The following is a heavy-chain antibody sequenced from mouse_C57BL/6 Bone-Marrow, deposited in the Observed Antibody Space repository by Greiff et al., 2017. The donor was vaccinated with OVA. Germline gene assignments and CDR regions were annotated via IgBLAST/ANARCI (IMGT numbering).Heavy chain of an antibody. Sequence: VQLKESGGGLVQPGGSMKLSCAASGFTFSDAWMDWVRQSPEKGLEWVAEIRNKANNHATYYAESVKGRFTISRDDSKSSVYLQMNSLRAEDTGIYYCTRPTVVAPGMDYWGQGTSVTVSS. CDR1: GFTFSDAW. V-gene: IGHV6-6*01. J-gene: IGHJ4*01. D-gene: IGHD1-1*01. CDR3: TRPTVVAPGMDY. CDR2: IRNKANNHAT.